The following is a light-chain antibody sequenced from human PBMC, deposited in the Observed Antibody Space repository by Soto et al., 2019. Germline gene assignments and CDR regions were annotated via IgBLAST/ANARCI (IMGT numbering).Light chain of an antibody. Sequence: QSALTQPPSASGSPGQSVTISCTGTSGDIGGYKYVSWYQQKSGKAPKLIIYEVNERPSGVPGRFSGSKSDNTASLTDSGLQAEDEADDYCSASAGLNNVLFGGGTMLAVL. J-gene: IGLJ2*01. CDR1: SGDIGGYKY. CDR3: SASAGLNNVL. V-gene: IGLV2-8*01. CDR2: EVN.